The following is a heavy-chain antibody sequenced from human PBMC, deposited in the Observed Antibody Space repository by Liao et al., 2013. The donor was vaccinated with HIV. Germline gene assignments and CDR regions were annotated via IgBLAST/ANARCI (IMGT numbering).Heavy chain of an antibody. D-gene: IGHD3-16*01. J-gene: IGHJ4*02. CDR3: ARGRRGIRTPFDH. CDR2: IYSSGST. CDR1: GGSISSGNYH. V-gene: IGHV4-61*02. Sequence: QVQLQESGPGLVKPSQTLSLTCSVSGGSISSGNYHWNWIRQPAGKGREWIGRIYSSGSTNYNPSLKSRVTISIDTSKNQFSLRLSSVTAADTAVYYCARGRRGIRTPFDHWGQGTLVTVSS.